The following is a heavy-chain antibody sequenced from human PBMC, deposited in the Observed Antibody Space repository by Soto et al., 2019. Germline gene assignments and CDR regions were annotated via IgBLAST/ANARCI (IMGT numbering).Heavy chain of an antibody. CDR3: ARAYVDTAMVSSYYFDY. CDR1: GFTFSSYS. Sequence: GGSLRLSCAASGFTFSSYSMNWVRQAPGKGLEWVSSISSSSSYIYYADSVKGRFTISRDNAKNSLYLQMNSLRAEDTAVYYCARAYVDTAMVSSYYFDYWGQGTLITVS. J-gene: IGHJ4*02. V-gene: IGHV3-21*01. D-gene: IGHD5-18*01. CDR2: ISSSSSYI.